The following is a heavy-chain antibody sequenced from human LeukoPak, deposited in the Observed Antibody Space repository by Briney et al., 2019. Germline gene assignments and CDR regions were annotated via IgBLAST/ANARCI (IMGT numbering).Heavy chain of an antibody. V-gene: IGHV3-23*01. J-gene: IGHJ4*02. CDR3: AKDMVDTGDRDY. CDR1: GFTFSSYA. CDR2: ISGSGGST. D-gene: IGHD7-27*01. Sequence: GGSLRLSCAASGFTFSSYAMSWVRQAPGKGLEWVSAISGSGGSTYYADSVKGRFTISRDNSKNTLHLQMNSLRAEDTAVYYCAKDMVDTGDRDYWGQGTLVTVSS.